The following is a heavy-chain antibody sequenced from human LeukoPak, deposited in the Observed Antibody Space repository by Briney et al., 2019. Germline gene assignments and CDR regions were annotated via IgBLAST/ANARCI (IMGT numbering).Heavy chain of an antibody. CDR1: GRSISSYY. Sequence: SETLSLTCTVSGRSISSYYWSWIRQPPGKGLEWIGYIYYSGSTNYNPSLKSRVTISVDTSNNQFSLKLSSVTAADTAVYYCARDLGYGGLAFDIWGRGTMVTVSS. V-gene: IGHV4-59*01. D-gene: IGHD4-23*01. J-gene: IGHJ3*02. CDR2: IYYSGST. CDR3: ARDLGYGGLAFDI.